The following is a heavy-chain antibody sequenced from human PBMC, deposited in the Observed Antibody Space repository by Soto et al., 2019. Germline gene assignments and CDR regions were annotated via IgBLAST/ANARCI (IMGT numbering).Heavy chain of an antibody. J-gene: IGHJ6*02. CDR2: IKSKTDGGTT. Sequence: PGGSLRLSCAASGFTFSNAWMSWVRQAPGKGLEWVARIKSKTDGGTTDYAAPVKGRFTISRDDSKNTLYLQMNSLKAEDTAVYYCATRGPLLEQRRTYYYGMDVWGQGTTVTVS. D-gene: IGHD1-1*01. CDR3: ATRGPLLEQRRTYYYGMDV. CDR1: GFTFSNAW. V-gene: IGHV3-15*01.